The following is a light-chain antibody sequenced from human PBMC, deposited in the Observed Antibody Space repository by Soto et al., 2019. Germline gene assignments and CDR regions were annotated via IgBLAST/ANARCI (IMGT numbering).Light chain of an antibody. CDR2: DAS. V-gene: IGKV1-5*01. J-gene: IGKJ2*01. CDR3: HLYNTYSPT. Sequence: DIQMTQSPSTLSASVGDRVTITCRASQSISGWLAWYQQKPGKAPKVLIYDASSLESGVPSRFSGSGSGTEFTLTISGLQPDDFATYYCHLYNTYSPTLGQGTKLEI. CDR1: QSISGW.